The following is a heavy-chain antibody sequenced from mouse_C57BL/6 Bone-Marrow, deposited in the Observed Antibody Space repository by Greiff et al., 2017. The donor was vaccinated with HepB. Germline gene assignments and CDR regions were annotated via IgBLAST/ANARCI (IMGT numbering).Heavy chain of an antibody. CDR1: GYTFTDYE. CDR3: TRRDYSNFYYFDY. D-gene: IGHD2-5*01. CDR2: IDPETGGT. J-gene: IGHJ2*01. Sequence: QVQLQQSGAELVRPGASVTLSCKASGYTFTDYEMHWVKKTPVHGLEWIGAIDPETGGTAYNQKFKGKAILTADKSSSTAYMELRSLTSEDSAVYYCTRRDYSNFYYFDYWGQGTTLTVSS. V-gene: IGHV1-15*01.